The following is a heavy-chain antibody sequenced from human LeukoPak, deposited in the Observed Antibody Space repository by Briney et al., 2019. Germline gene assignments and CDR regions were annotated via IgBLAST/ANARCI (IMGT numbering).Heavy chain of an antibody. CDR3: AKGCCSGGSCYHDAFDI. CDR1: GFNLSCYA. Sequence: PGGSLRLSCAASGFNLSCYAMRWVRQAPGKGLEWVSTISGSDGSTDYADSVKGRFTISRDNSKNTLYLQMNSLRAEDTAIYYCAKGCCSGGSCYHDAFDIWGQGTMVTVSS. V-gene: IGHV3-23*01. D-gene: IGHD2-15*01. J-gene: IGHJ3*02. CDR2: ISGSDGST.